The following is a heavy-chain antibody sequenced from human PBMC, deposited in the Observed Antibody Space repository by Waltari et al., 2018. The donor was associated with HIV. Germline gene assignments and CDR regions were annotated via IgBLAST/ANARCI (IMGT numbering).Heavy chain of an antibody. CDR3: ASPITMIAGFDS. CDR1: GFTFRTYS. CDR2: IRGTSSVI. V-gene: IGHV3-48*04. D-gene: IGHD2-21*01. J-gene: IGHJ4*02. Sequence: EVRLVQSGGGLVQPGGSLRLSCAASGFTFRTYSMNWVRQAPGMGLEWIAYIRGTSSVIYYADSVKGRFTISRDNANSSLYLQMDSLRAEDTAVYFCASPITMIAGFDSWGQGTLVTVSS.